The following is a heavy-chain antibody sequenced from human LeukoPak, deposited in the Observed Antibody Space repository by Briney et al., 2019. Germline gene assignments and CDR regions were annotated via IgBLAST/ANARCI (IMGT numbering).Heavy chain of an antibody. CDR2: IYTSGST. CDR1: GGSISSYY. V-gene: IGHV4-4*09. Sequence: PSETLSLTCTVSGGSISSYYWSWIRQPPGKGLEWIGYIYTSGSTNYNPSLKSRVTISVDTSKNQFSLKLSSVTAADTAVYYCARVGGYSSSWLIYWGQGTLVTVSS. J-gene: IGHJ4*02. D-gene: IGHD6-13*01. CDR3: ARVGGYSSSWLIY.